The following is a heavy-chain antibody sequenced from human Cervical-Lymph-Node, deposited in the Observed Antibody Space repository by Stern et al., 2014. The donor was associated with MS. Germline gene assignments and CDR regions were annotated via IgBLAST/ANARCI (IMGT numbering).Heavy chain of an antibody. V-gene: IGHV1-69*06. D-gene: IGHD3-10*01. J-gene: IGHJ5*02. CDR1: GG. Sequence: QVQLVQSGAEVKKPGSSVKVSCKSSGGISWVRKAPGQGLEWMGGVIPFVGTSNYAQKFQGRVIITADTSTNTTYLHLSRLTSADTAVYYCARGSGDNWFGPWGQGTLVTVSS. CDR2: VIPFVGTS. CDR3: ARGSGDNWFGP.